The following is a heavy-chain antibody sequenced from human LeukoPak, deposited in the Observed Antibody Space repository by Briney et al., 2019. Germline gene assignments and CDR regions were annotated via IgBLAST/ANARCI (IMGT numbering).Heavy chain of an antibody. CDR1: GFTFSSYA. CDR2: ISYDGSNK. J-gene: IGHJ6*02. D-gene: IGHD5-18*01. V-gene: IGHV3-30-3*01. CDR3: AGYPPDTAMVKDYCYGMDV. Sequence: GRSLRLSCAASGFTFSSYAMHWVRQAPGKGLEWVAVISYDGSNKYYADSVKGRFTISRDNSKNTLYLQMNSLRAEDTAVYYCAGYPPDTAMVKDYCYGMDVWGQGTTVTVSS.